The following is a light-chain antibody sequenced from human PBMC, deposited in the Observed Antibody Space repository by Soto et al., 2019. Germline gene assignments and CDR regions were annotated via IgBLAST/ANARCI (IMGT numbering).Light chain of an antibody. J-gene: IGKJ5*01. Sequence: DIQMTQSPSSLSASVGDRVTITCRASQAISGHLAWYQQKPGKAPKSLIYAASNLHSGVPSRFSGGESVTNFTLTISSLQPKDFATYYCQQYNLYPTTSGQGTRLVI. CDR3: QQYNLYPTT. CDR2: AAS. CDR1: QAISGH. V-gene: IGKV1D-16*01.